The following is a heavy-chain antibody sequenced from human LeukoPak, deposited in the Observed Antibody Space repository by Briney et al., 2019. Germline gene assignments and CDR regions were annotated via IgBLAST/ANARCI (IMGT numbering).Heavy chain of an antibody. CDR1: GFTFSSYA. V-gene: IGHV3-23*01. Sequence: LPGGSLRLSCAASGFTFSSYAMSWVRQAPGKGLEWVSAISGSGGSTYYADSVKGRFTISRDNSKNTLYLQMNSLRAEDTAVYYCARDHSSSWLFDYWGQGTLVTVSS. D-gene: IGHD6-13*01. CDR2: ISGSGGST. CDR3: ARDHSSSWLFDY. J-gene: IGHJ4*02.